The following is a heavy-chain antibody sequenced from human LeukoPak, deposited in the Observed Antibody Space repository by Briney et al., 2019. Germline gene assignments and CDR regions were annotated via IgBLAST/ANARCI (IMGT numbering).Heavy chain of an antibody. Sequence: SETLSLTCAVYGGSFSGYYWSWIRQPPGKGLEWIGEVNHSGSTNYNPSLKSRVTISVDTSKNQFSLKLSSVTAADTAVYYCARRRGYYYGSGSYYNGNWFDPWGRGTLVTVSS. D-gene: IGHD3-10*01. J-gene: IGHJ5*02. CDR3: ARRRGYYYGSGSYYNGNWFDP. CDR2: VNHSGST. V-gene: IGHV4-34*01. CDR1: GGSFSGYY.